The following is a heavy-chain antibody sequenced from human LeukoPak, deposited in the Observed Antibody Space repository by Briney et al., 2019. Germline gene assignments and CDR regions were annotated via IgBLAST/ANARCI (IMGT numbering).Heavy chain of an antibody. V-gene: IGHV5-51*01. CDR1: GYIFDNYW. J-gene: IGHJ5*02. D-gene: IGHD2-2*01. CDR3: ARRVYCSSTSCYEDWFDP. CDR2: IYPGDSDT. Sequence: GESLKISCKGSGYIFDNYWIGWVRQMPGKGLEWMGIIYPGDSDTRYSPSFQGQVTISADKSISTAYLQWSSLKASDTAMYYCARRVYCSSTSCYEDWFDPWGQGTLVTVSS.